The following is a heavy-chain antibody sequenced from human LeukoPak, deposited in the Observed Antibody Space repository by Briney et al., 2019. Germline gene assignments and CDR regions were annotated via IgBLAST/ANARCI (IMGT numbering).Heavy chain of an antibody. D-gene: IGHD3-10*01. CDR2: INHSGST. V-gene: IGHV4-34*01. CDR3: ARLIMVRGDYYYYYMDV. CDR1: GGPFSGYY. J-gene: IGHJ6*03. Sequence: SETLSLTCAVYGGPFSGYYWSWIRQPPGKGLEWIGEINHSGSTNYNPSLKSRVTISVDTSKNQFSLKLSSVTAADTAVYYCARLIMVRGDYYYYYMDVWGKGTTVTISS.